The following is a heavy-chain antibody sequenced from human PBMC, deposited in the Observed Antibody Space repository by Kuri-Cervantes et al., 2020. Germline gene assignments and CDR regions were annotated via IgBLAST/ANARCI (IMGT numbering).Heavy chain of an antibody. CDR2: ISGSGDST. CDR3: ARHRGSSSLSYFYYYMDV. D-gene: IGHD6-6*01. Sequence: GGSLRLSCAASGFTFSSYAMSWVRQAPGKGLEWVSAISGSGDSTYYADSVKGRFTISRDNAKNSLYLQMNSLRAEDTAVYYCARHRGSSSLSYFYYYMDVWGKGTTVTVSS. J-gene: IGHJ6*03. V-gene: IGHV3-23*01. CDR1: GFTFSSYA.